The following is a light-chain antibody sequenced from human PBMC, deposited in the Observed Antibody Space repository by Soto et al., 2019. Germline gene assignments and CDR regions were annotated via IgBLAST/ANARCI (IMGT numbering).Light chain of an antibody. CDR1: QSVSNSY. Sequence: EIVWTQSPGTLSLSPGERATLSCRASQSVSNSYLAWYQQKPGQAPRLLIYGASSRATGIPDRFSGSGSGTDFTLTISRPEPEDFAVYYCQQYGSSPLTFGGGTKVDIK. J-gene: IGKJ4*01. CDR3: QQYGSSPLT. V-gene: IGKV3-20*01. CDR2: GAS.